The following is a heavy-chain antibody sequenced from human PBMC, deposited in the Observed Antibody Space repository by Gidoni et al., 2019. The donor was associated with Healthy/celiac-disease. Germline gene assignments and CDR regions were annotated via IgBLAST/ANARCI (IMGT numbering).Heavy chain of an antibody. CDR1: GFTFSRDS. J-gene: IGHJ4*02. CDR2: ISIISSTI. Sequence: EVQLVGSGGGLVQPGGSLRLSCAASGFTFSRDSMNWVRQAPGKGLEWVAYISIISSTIYYADSVKGRFTISRDNAKNSLYLQMNSLRDEDTAVYYCASFYDSSGYYSQVFDYWGQGTLVTVSS. CDR3: ASFYDSSGYYSQVFDY. V-gene: IGHV3-48*02. D-gene: IGHD3-22*01.